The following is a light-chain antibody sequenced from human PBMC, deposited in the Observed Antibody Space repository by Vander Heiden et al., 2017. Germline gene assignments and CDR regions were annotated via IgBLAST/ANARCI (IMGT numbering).Light chain of an antibody. CDR1: QSISSY. CDR3: QQSYSNPPHGT. Sequence: DIQMTQSPSSLSASVGDRVTITCRASQSISSYLNWYQQKPGKAPKLLIYAASSLQSGVQSRFSGSGSGTDFTLTISSLQPEDFATYYCQQSYSNPPHGTFGQGTKVEIK. V-gene: IGKV1-39*01. CDR2: AAS. J-gene: IGKJ1*01.